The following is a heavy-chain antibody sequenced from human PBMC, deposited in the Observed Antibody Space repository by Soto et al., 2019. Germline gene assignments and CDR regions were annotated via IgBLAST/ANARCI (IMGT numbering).Heavy chain of an antibody. J-gene: IGHJ4*02. D-gene: IGHD3-22*01. Sequence: QVRLEQSGPEVKKTGASVKVSCKASGYTFTSYGISWVRQAPGQGLEWMGWINIYSGDANYAQRFQDRVPMXSXTPXNTVYMEMRSLRSDDTAVYYCARALYYYDNSGLAYWGQGTLVTVSS. V-gene: IGHV1-18*01. CDR1: GYTFTSYG. CDR3: ARALYYYDNSGLAY. CDR2: INIYSGDA.